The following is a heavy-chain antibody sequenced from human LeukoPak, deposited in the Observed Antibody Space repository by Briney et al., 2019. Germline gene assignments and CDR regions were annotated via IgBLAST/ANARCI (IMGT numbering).Heavy chain of an antibody. CDR1: RFTVSSNY. J-gene: IGHJ4*02. D-gene: IGHD2-2*01. CDR3: AKADTQVVPASILVY. CDR2: ISGSGGST. Sequence: GGSLRLSCAASRFTVSSNYMSWVRQAPGKGLEWVSAISGSGGSTYSADSVKGRFTISRDNSKNTLYLQMNSLRAEDTAVYYCAKADTQVVPASILVYWGQGTLVTVSS. V-gene: IGHV3-23*01.